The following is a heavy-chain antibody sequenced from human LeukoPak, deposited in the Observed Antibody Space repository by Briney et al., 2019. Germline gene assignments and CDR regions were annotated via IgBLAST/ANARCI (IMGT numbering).Heavy chain of an antibody. J-gene: IGHJ4*02. CDR2: ISSSSSYT. CDR3: ARENDYGVLGRRGVFDY. D-gene: IGHD4-17*01. Sequence: PGGSLRLSCAASGFTFSDYYMSWIGQAPGKGLEWVSYISSSSSYTNYADSVKGRFTISRDNAKNSLYLQMNSLRAEDTAVYYCARENDYGVLGRRGVFDYWGQGTLVTVSS. CDR1: GFTFSDYY. V-gene: IGHV3-11*06.